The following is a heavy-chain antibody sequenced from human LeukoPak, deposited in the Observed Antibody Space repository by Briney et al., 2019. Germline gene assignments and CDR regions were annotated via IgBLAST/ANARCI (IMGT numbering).Heavy chain of an antibody. Sequence: GGSLRLSCAASGLTVNSNYMNWVRQAPGKGLQWVSVIYSGGTTYYADSVKGRFTISRDNSKNTVYLQMDNLRADDTAVYYCAKGGGSGSYYIFDFWGQGTLVTVSS. D-gene: IGHD3-10*01. J-gene: IGHJ4*02. CDR1: GLTVNSNY. CDR2: IYSGGTT. V-gene: IGHV3-53*01. CDR3: AKGGGSGSYYIFDF.